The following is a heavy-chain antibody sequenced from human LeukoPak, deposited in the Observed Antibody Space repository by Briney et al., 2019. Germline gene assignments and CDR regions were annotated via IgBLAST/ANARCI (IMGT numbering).Heavy chain of an antibody. J-gene: IGHJ4*02. CDR3: ARDPTFDY. Sequence: GRSLRLSCAASGFTFSSYAMHWVRQAPGKGLEWVAVISYDGSNKYYADSVKGRFTISRDNSKNTLYLQMNSLRAEDTAVYYCARDPTFDYWGQGTLVTVSP. V-gene: IGHV3-30*04. CDR2: ISYDGSNK. CDR1: GFTFSSYA.